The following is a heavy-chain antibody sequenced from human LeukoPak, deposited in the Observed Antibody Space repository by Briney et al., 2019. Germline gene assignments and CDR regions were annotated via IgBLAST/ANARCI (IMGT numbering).Heavy chain of an antibody. D-gene: IGHD3-10*01. CDR3: ARDSITFDY. CDR1: GGSISSYY. V-gene: IGHV3-11*01. CDR2: ISSSGSTI. J-gene: IGHJ4*02. Sequence: LSLTCTVSGGSISSYYWSWIRQAPGKGLEWVSYISSSGSTIYYADSVKGRFTISRDNAKNSLYLQMNSLRAEDTAVYYCARDSITFDYWGQGTLVTVSS.